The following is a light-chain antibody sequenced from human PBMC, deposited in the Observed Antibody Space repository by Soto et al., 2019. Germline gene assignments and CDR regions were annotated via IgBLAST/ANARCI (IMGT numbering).Light chain of an antibody. V-gene: IGKV1-27*01. CDR3: QKYNSAPHIT. J-gene: IGKJ5*01. Sequence: DLQMTQSPSSLSASVGDRVTITCRASQGISNYLAWYQQKPGKVPKLLIYAASTLQSGVPSRFSGSGSGTDFTLTISSLQPEDVATYYCQKYNSAPHITFGQGTRLEIK. CDR2: AAS. CDR1: QGISNY.